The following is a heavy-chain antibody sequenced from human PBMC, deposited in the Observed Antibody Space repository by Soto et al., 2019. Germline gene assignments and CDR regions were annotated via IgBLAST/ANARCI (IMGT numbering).Heavy chain of an antibody. CDR1: GGTFSSYA. J-gene: IGHJ6*02. V-gene: IGHV1-69*13. CDR3: ARGKSRVLRFFEWVPYYYYVMDV. Sequence: SVKVSCKASGGTFSSYAISGLRQAPGQGLEWMGGIIPIFGTANYAQKFQGRVTITADESTSTAYMELSSLRSEDTAVYYCARGKSRVLRFFEWVPYYYYVMDVWGQGTTVTVYS. CDR2: IIPIFGTA. D-gene: IGHD3-3*01.